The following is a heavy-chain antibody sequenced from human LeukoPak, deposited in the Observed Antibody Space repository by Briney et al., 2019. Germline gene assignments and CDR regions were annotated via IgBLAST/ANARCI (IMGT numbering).Heavy chain of an antibody. CDR1: GYTFTSYG. CDR2: ISAYNGNT. Sequence: ASVKVSCKASGYTFTSYGISWVRQAPGQGLEWMGWISAYNGNTNYAQKLQGRVTMTTDTSTSTAYMELRSLRSDDTAVYYCARVCSSTSCSYYYGMDVWGQGTTVTVSS. J-gene: IGHJ6*02. D-gene: IGHD2-2*01. V-gene: IGHV1-18*01. CDR3: ARVCSSTSCSYYYGMDV.